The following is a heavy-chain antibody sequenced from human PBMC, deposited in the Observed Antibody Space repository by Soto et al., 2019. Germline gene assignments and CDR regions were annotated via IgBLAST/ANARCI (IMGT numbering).Heavy chain of an antibody. CDR3: ARSPSGGFYYFDC. Sequence: PSETLSLTCTVSGGSISSSSYYWGWIRQPPGKGLEWIGSIYYSGSTYYNTSLKSRVNISVDKSKNQFSLKLNSVTAADTAVYYCARSPSGGFYYFDCWGQGTLVTVSS. CDR1: GGSISSSSYY. CDR2: IYYSGST. D-gene: IGHD2-15*01. J-gene: IGHJ4*02. V-gene: IGHV4-39*01.